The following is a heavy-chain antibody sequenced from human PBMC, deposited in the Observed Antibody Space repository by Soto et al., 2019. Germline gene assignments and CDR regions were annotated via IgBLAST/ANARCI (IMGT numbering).Heavy chain of an antibody. CDR1: GFTFSSYT. CDR2: ISYDGSNH. D-gene: IGHD6-13*01. V-gene: IGHV3-30-3*01. Sequence: QVQLVESGGGVVQPGRSLRLSCAASGFTFSSYTMHWVRQAPVKGLEWVTVISYDGSNHYYADSVKGRFTISRDNSKNTLYLQMNRLRAEDTAVYYCATAKSSSWHNFDCWGQGTLVTVSS. J-gene: IGHJ4*02. CDR3: ATAKSSSWHNFDC.